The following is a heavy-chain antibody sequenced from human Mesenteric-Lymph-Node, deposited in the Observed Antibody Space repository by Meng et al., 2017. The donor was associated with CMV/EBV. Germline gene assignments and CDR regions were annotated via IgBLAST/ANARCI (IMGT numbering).Heavy chain of an antibody. CDR1: GGSISSSSYY. CDR3: ARVPYYYDSSGYLVMYAFDN. V-gene: IGHV4-39*07. CDR2: IYYSGST. J-gene: IGHJ3*02. D-gene: IGHD3-22*01. Sequence: GSLRLSCTVSGGSISSSSYYWGWIRQPPGKGLEWIGSIYYSGSTYYNPSLKSRVTISVDTSKNQLSLKLSSVTAADTAVYYCARVPYYYDSSGYLVMYAFDNWGQGTMVTVSS.